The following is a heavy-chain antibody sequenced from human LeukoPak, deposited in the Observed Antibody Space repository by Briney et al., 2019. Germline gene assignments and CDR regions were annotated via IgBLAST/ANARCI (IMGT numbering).Heavy chain of an antibody. CDR1: GFTFSNYE. Sequence: GGSLRLSCAASGFTFSNYEMNWVRQAPGKGLEWVSYISSSGSTIYYADSVKGRFTISRDNAKNSLYLQMNSLRAEDTAVYYCARGSSSWQTPFDYWGQGTLVTVSS. J-gene: IGHJ4*02. V-gene: IGHV3-48*03. D-gene: IGHD6-13*01. CDR3: ARGSSSWQTPFDY. CDR2: ISSSGSTI.